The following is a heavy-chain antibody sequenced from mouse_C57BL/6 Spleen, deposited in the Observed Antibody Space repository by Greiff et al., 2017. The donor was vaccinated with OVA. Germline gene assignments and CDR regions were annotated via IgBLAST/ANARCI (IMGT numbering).Heavy chain of an antibody. CDR2: INPNNGGT. V-gene: IGHV1-22*01. Sequence: EVQLQESGPELVKPGASVKMSCKASGYTFTDYNMHWVKQSHGKSLEWIGYINPNNGGTSYNQKFKGKATLTVNKSSSTAYMELRSLTSEDSAVYYCANDYDGTGYWYFDVWGTGTTVTVSS. CDR3: ANDYDGTGYWYFDV. CDR1: GYTFTDYN. D-gene: IGHD2-4*01. J-gene: IGHJ1*03.